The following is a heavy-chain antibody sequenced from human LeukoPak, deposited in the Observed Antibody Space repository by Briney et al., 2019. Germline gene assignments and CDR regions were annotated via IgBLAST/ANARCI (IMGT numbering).Heavy chain of an antibody. V-gene: IGHV1-69*05. D-gene: IGHD2-2*01. CDR3: ARLRRSCSSTSCYALTGYYYYMDV. CDR2: IIPIFGTA. Sequence: SVKVSCKASGGTFSGYAISWVRQAPGQGLEWMGGIIPIFGTANYAQKFQGRVTITTDESTSTAYMELSSLRSEDTAVYYCARLRRSCSSTSCYALTGYYYYMDVWGKGTTVTVSS. J-gene: IGHJ6*03. CDR1: GGTFSGYA.